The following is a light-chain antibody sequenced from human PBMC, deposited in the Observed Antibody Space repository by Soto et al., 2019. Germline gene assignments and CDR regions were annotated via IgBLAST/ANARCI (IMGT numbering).Light chain of an antibody. CDR1: LSVSSN. CDR3: QQYFDWPPLT. V-gene: IGKV3-15*01. J-gene: IGKJ4*01. CDR2: GSS. Sequence: ETVMTQSPATLSVSPGERATLSCRASLSVSSNLAWYQQKPGQAPRLLIYGSSTRATGTPPRFSGSGSGTEFTLTISSLQSEDFAVYYCQQYFDWPPLTFGGGTKVDIK.